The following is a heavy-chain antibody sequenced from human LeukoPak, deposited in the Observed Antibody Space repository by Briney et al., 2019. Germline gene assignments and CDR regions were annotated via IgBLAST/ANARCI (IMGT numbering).Heavy chain of an antibody. CDR2: IIPTLGIP. CDR3: ATDPRIGYRSGWYYDYYGMDV. Sequence: SVKVSCKASGGTFSSHAISWVRQAPGQGLEWMGRIIPTLGIPNYAQKFQDRVTITADKSTNTVYMDLSRLRSEDTAVYYCATDPRIGYRSGWYYDYYGMDVCGQGTTVTVSS. CDR1: GGTFSSHA. V-gene: IGHV1-69*04. D-gene: IGHD6-19*01. J-gene: IGHJ6*02.